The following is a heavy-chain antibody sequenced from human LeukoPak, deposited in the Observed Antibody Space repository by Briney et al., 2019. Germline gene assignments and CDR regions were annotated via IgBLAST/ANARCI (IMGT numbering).Heavy chain of an antibody. D-gene: IGHD2-15*01. CDR2: INHSGST. J-gene: IGHJ5*02. CDR3: ARGGCSGGSCYSGNWFDP. Sequence: PSETLSLTCAVYGGSFSGYYWSWIRQPPGKGLEWIGEINHSGSTNYNPSLKSRVTISVDTSKNQFSLKLSSVTAADTAVYYCARGGCSGGSCYSGNWFDPWGQGTLVTVSS. V-gene: IGHV4-34*01. CDR1: GGSFSGYY.